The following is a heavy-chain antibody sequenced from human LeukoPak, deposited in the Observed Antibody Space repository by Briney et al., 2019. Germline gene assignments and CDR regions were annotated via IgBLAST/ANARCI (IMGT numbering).Heavy chain of an antibody. J-gene: IGHJ4*02. V-gene: IGHV3-15*01. CDR1: GFTFSNAW. CDR3: ARSRPRKYCSGGSCYSNYFDY. Sequence: GGSLRLSCAASGFTFSNAWMSWVRQAPGKGLEWVGRIKSKTDGGTTDYAAPVKGRFTISRDDSKNTLYLQMNSLRAEDTAVYYCARSRPRKYCSGGSCYSNYFDYWGQGTLVTVSS. D-gene: IGHD2-15*01. CDR2: IKSKTDGGTT.